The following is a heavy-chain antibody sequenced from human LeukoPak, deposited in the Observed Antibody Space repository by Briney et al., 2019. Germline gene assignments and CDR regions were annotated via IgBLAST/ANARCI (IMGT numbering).Heavy chain of an antibody. CDR2: IKQDGNEK. CDR3: ARAGSHWHYVY. D-gene: IGHD3-10*01. V-gene: IGHV3-7*01. Sequence: GGSLRLSCAASGFTFSSYAMSWVRQAPGKGLEWVANIKQDGNEKDYVDSVKGRFTISRDNAKNSLYLQMNNLRVEDTAVYYCARAGSHWHYVYWGQGTVVTVSS. CDR1: GFTFSSYA. J-gene: IGHJ4*02.